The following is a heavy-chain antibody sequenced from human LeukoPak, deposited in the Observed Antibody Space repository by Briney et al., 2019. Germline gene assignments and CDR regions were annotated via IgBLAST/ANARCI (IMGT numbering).Heavy chain of an antibody. V-gene: IGHV3-21*01. D-gene: IGHD6-13*01. CDR3: ARGMAAAGTGDY. J-gene: IGHJ4*02. Sequence: PGGSLRLSCAASGFTFSSYSMNWVRQAPGRGLEWVSSISSSSSYIYYADSVKGRFTISRDNAKNSLYLPMNSLRAEDTAVYYCARGMAAAGTGDYWGQGTLVTVSS. CDR1: GFTFSSYS. CDR2: ISSSSSYI.